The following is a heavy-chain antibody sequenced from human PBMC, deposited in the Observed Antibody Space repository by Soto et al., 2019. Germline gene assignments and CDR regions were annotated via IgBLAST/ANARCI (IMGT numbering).Heavy chain of an antibody. V-gene: IGHV4-4*02. CDR2: SHESGST. Sequence: SETLSLTCVVSGVSISSHEWWTWVRQPPGKGLEWIGESHESGSTVYNPSFKSRVTISVDTSKNQFSLKLNSVTAADTAVYYCARDLWGYCGTDCYPLDVWGQGTTVTVSS. D-gene: IGHD2-21*02. J-gene: IGHJ6*02. CDR3: ARDLWGYCGTDCYPLDV. CDR1: GVSISSHEW.